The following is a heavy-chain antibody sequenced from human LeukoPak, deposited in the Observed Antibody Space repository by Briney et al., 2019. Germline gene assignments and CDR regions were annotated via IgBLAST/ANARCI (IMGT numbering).Heavy chain of an antibody. CDR2: IKQDGSEK. Sequence: GGSLRLSCAASGFTFSSYWMSWVRQAPGKGLEWVANIKQDGSEKYYVDSVKGRFTISRDNAKNSLYLQMNSLRAEDTAVYYCATIPVRGVIITTPSHYWGQGTLVTVSS. V-gene: IGHV3-7*01. CDR3: ATIPVRGVIITTPSHY. CDR1: GFTFSSYW. D-gene: IGHD3-10*01. J-gene: IGHJ4*02.